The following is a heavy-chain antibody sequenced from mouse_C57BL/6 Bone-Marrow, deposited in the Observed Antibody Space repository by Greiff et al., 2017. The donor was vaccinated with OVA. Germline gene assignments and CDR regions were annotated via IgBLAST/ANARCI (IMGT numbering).Heavy chain of an antibody. J-gene: IGHJ2*01. D-gene: IGHD2-1*01. V-gene: IGHV5-4*01. CDR2: ISDGGSYT. Sequence: EVKVVESGGGLVKPGGSLKLSCAASGFTFSSYAMSWVRQTPEKRLEWVATISDGGSYTYYPDNVKGRFTISRDNAKNNLYLQMSHLKSEDTAMYYCARDHYGNYVDYWGQGTTLTVSS. CDR1: GFTFSSYA. CDR3: ARDHYGNYVDY.